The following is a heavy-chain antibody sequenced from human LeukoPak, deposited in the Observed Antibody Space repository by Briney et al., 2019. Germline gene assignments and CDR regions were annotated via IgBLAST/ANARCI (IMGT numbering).Heavy chain of an antibody. CDR1: GFTFSSYA. D-gene: IGHD2-2*01. Sequence: GGSLRLSCAASGFTFSSYAMHWVRQAPGKGLEYVSAISSNGGSTYYANSVKGRFTISRDNSKNTLYLQMGSLRAEDMAVYYCAGNLVRYCSSTSCYTAGYEAFDIWGQGTMVTVSS. CDR2: ISSNGGST. J-gene: IGHJ3*02. V-gene: IGHV3-64*01. CDR3: AGNLVRYCSSTSCYTAGYEAFDI.